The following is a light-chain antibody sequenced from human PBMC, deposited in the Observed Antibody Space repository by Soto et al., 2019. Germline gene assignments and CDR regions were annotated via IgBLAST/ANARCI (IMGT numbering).Light chain of an antibody. J-gene: IGKJ1*01. CDR3: QQYHNWWT. CDR2: GAS. V-gene: IGKV3-15*01. Sequence: EIVMTQSPATLSVSPGERATLSCRASQSVSNNLAWYQKKPGQAPRLLSYGASTRATGIPARFSGGGSGTEFTLTISSLQSEDFAVYYCQQYHNWWTFGQGTRVEI. CDR1: QSVSNN.